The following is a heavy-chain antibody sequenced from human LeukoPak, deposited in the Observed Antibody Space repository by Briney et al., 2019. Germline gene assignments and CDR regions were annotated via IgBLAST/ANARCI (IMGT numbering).Heavy chain of an antibody. J-gene: IGHJ4*02. CDR2: IWYDGSNK. D-gene: IGHD6-13*01. Sequence: PGRSLRLSCAASGFTFSSYGMHWVRQAPGKGLEWVAVIWYDGSNKYYADSVKGRFTISRDNSKNTLYLQMNSLRAEDTAVYYCARDISSPNPLDYWGQGTLVTVSS. V-gene: IGHV3-33*01. CDR3: ARDISSPNPLDY. CDR1: GFTFSSYG.